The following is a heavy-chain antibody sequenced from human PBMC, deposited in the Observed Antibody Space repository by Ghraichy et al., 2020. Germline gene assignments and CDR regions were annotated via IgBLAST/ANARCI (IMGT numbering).Heavy chain of an antibody. V-gene: IGHV4-39*01. Sequence: SETLSLTCTVSGGSISSSSYYWGWIRQPPGKGLEWIGSIYYSGSTYYNPSLKSRVTISVDTSKNQFSLKLSSVTAADTAVYYCARHSGYSSGWYSVRNYYYYGMDVWGQGTTVTVSS. D-gene: IGHD6-19*01. J-gene: IGHJ6*02. CDR2: IYYSGST. CDR3: ARHSGYSSGWYSVRNYYYYGMDV. CDR1: GGSISSSSYY.